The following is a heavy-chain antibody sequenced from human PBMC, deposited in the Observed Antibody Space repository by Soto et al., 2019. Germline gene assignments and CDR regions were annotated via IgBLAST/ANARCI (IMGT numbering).Heavy chain of an antibody. CDR1: GFNFNDYW. V-gene: IGHV3-7*01. J-gene: IGHJ3*01. CDR2: INPDGSQT. D-gene: IGHD6-13*01. CDR3: ARDLSPHTKTWYDALDT. Sequence: EVQLAESGGGLVQPGGSLRLSCVGSGFNFNDYWVTWVRQAPGKGLEWVANINPDGSQTYYVDSVKGRFTISRDNAKNSLCLQMHSLRDEDTAVYYCARDLSPHTKTWYDALDTGGQGTLVTVSS.